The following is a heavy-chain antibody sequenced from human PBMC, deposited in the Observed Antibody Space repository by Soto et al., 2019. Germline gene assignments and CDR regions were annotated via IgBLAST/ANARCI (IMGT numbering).Heavy chain of an antibody. J-gene: IGHJ6*02. CDR3: ARVGTSNYGMDV. Sequence: TGGSLRLSCVASEFTVSSIYMSWVRQGPGKGLEWVSVIYSGGTTYYVDSVKGRFTISRDNSKKTLYLQMNNLRPEDTAVYFCARVGTSNYGMDVWGQGTTVTVSS. D-gene: IGHD2-2*01. V-gene: IGHV3-66*01. CDR2: IYSGGTT. CDR1: EFTVSSIY.